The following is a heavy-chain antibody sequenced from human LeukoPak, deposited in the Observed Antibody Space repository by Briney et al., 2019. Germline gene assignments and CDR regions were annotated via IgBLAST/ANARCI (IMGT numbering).Heavy chain of an antibody. V-gene: IGHV1-18*04. J-gene: IGHJ4*02. CDR2: ISAYNGNT. CDR1: GYTFTSYG. D-gene: IGHD3-10*01. Sequence: GASVKVSCKASGYTFTSYGISWVRQAPGQGLEWMGWISAYNGNTNYAQKFQGRVTMTTDTSTSTAYMELRSLRSDDTAVYYCARDPWRPSRFGSQAGFDYWGQGTLGTVSS. CDR3: ARDPWRPSRFGSQAGFDY.